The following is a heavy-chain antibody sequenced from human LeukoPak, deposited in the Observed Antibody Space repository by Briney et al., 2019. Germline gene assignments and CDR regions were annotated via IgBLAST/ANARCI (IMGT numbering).Heavy chain of an antibody. Sequence: GGSLRLSCIASGFTFSSYGMYWVRQAPGKGLEWVAFIRHDGNNKYYADSVKGRFTISRDNSKNTLYLQMNSLRAEDTAVYYCAKAGYSIGSGSYYNPYYYYYMDVWGKGTTVTISS. CDR1: GFTFSSYG. CDR2: IRHDGNNK. J-gene: IGHJ6*03. CDR3: AKAGYSIGSGSYYNPYYYYYMDV. D-gene: IGHD3-10*01. V-gene: IGHV3-30*02.